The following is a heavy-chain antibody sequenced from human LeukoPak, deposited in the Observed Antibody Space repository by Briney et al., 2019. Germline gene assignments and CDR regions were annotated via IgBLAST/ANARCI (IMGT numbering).Heavy chain of an antibody. CDR1: GFTFSSYD. J-gene: IGHJ6*04. CDR3: ARDDLPGAPLYAMDV. CDR2: ISSSSTYI. Sequence: PGGSLRLSCAASGFTFSSYDMNWVRQAPGKGLEWVSTISSSSTYIYYADSMKGRFTISRDSAKNTVYLQMNSLRAEDTAVYYCARDDLPGAPLYAMDVWGKGTTVTVSS. D-gene: IGHD2-2*01. V-gene: IGHV3-21*01.